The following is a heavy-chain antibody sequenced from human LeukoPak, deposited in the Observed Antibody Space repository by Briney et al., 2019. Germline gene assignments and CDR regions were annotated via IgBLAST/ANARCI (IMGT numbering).Heavy chain of an antibody. D-gene: IGHD2-2*01. Sequence: SQTLSLTCALSGDSVSSNSAAWNWIRQSPSRGLEWLGRTYYRSKWYNDYAVSVKSRITINPDTSKNQFSLQLNSVTPEDTAVYYCARDLSCSSTSCHQNPNYYYYGMDVWGQGTTVTVSS. V-gene: IGHV6-1*01. CDR2: TYYRSKWYN. CDR3: ARDLSCSSTSCHQNPNYYYYGMDV. CDR1: GDSVSSNSAA. J-gene: IGHJ6*02.